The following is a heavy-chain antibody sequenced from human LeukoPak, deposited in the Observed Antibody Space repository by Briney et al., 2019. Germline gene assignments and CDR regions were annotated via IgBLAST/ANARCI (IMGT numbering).Heavy chain of an antibody. CDR3: ARVKAVVTPWVFDY. V-gene: IGHV4-39*07. Sequence: SETLSLTCTVSGGSISSTTYYWGWIRQPPGKGLAWIGSISYTGITYYNPSLKSRVTISVDTSKNQFSLKLSSVTAADTAVYFCARVKAVVTPWVFDYWGQGSLVTVSS. CDR1: GGSISSTTYY. J-gene: IGHJ4*02. D-gene: IGHD4-23*01. CDR2: ISYTGIT.